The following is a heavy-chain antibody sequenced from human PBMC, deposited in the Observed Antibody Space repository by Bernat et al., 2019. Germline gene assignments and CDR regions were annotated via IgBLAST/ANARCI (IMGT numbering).Heavy chain of an antibody. V-gene: IGHV3-53*01. D-gene: IGHD3-9*01. CDR2: IYSGGST. CDR1: GFTVSSNY. CDR3: ARDQRDYDILTGYFFRGAFDI. Sequence: EVQLVESGGGLIQPGGSLRLSCAASGFTVSSNYMSWVRQAPGKGLEWVSVIYSGGSTYYADYVKGRFTISSDNSKTTLYLQMNSLRAEDTAVYYCARDQRDYDILTGYFFRGAFDIWGQATMVTVAS. J-gene: IGHJ3*02.